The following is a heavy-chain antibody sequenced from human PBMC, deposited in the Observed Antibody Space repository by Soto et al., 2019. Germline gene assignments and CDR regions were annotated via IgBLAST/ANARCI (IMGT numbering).Heavy chain of an antibody. CDR2: IIPIFGTA. J-gene: IGHJ5*02. CDR3: APIKGVVSPSWFDP. Sequence: SVKVSCKASGGPFSSYAISWVRQSPGLGLEWMGGIIPIFGTANYAQEFQGRVTITADESTSTAYMELSSLRSEDTAVYYCAPIKGVVSPSWFDPWGQGTLVTVS. CDR1: GGPFSSYA. V-gene: IGHV1-69*13. D-gene: IGHD5-12*01.